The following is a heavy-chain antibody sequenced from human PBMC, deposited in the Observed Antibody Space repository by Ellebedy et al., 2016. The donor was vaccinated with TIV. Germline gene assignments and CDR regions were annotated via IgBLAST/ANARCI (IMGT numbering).Heavy chain of an antibody. D-gene: IGHD7-27*01. CDR1: GFTLNNYW. CDR3: ARDMGWGNERINDAFDI. CDR2: INQDGSQK. V-gene: IGHV3-7*01. J-gene: IGHJ3*02. Sequence: GGSLRLSCTASGFTLNNYWMSWVRQAPGKGLEWVANINQDGSQKYYVDSVKGRFTISRDSAKNSLYLQMNSLRAEDTSIYYCARDMGWGNERINDAFDIWGQGTMVTVSS.